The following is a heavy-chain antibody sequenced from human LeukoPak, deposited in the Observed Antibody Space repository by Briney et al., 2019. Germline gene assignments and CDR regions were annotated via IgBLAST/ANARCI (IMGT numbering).Heavy chain of an antibody. V-gene: IGHV3-15*01. D-gene: IGHD2-8*01. Sequence: GGSLRLSCAASGFTFSNAWMSWVRQAPGKGLEWVGRIKSKTDGGTTDYAAPVKGRFTISRDDSKNTLYLQMNSLKTEDTAVYYCTTDRRGPIVLMVFNWFDPWGQGTLVTVSS. CDR2: IKSKTDGGTT. CDR3: TTDRRGPIVLMVFNWFDP. CDR1: GFTFSNAW. J-gene: IGHJ5*02.